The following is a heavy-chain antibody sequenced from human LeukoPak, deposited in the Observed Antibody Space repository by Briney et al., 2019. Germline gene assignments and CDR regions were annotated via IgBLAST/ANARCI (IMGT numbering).Heavy chain of an antibody. CDR1: GSTFTFYA. D-gene: IGHD4-17*01. CDR3: AKWDGDLYYYYYMDV. CDR2: IIGSGGSA. V-gene: IGHV3-23*01. J-gene: IGHJ6*03. Sequence: GGSLRLSCAASGSTFTFYAMSWGRQAPGKGLEWVSVIIGSGGSAYYADSVKGRVTISRANSKSTLYLKMDSLRAEDTAVYYCAKWDGDLYYYYYMDVWGKGNTVTVSS.